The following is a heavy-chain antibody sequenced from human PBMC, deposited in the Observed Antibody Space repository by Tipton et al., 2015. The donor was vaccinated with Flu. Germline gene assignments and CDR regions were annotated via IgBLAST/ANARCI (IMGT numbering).Heavy chain of an antibody. V-gene: IGHV3-30-3*01. Sequence: QVQLVQSGGGVVQPGRSLRLSCAASGFTFNNYVMYWVRQAPGKGLEWVAVISYDGSNKYYTDSVKGRFTSSRDNTKDSLYLQMNSLRAEDTAVYYCARELSDYYDSSEGDAFDIWGQGTTVTVSS. CDR3: ARELSDYYDSSEGDAFDI. CDR2: ISYDGSNK. J-gene: IGHJ3*02. CDR1: GFTFNNYV. D-gene: IGHD3-22*01.